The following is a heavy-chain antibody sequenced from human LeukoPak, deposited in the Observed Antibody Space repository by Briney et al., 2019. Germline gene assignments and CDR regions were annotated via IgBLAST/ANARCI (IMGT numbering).Heavy chain of an antibody. Sequence: SETLSLTCTVSGGSITSYYWSWIRQPPGKGLEWIGSIYYSGSAYYNPSLRSRVTISVDTSKNQFSLMLSSLTAADTSMYYCARHVGVGSFFDYWGQGTLVTVSS. CDR1: GGSITSYY. V-gene: IGHV4-59*05. CDR3: ARHVGVGSFFDY. J-gene: IGHJ4*02. D-gene: IGHD1-26*01. CDR2: IYYSGSA.